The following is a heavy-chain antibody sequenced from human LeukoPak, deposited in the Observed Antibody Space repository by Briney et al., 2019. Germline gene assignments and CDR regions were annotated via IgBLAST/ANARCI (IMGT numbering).Heavy chain of an antibody. CDR1: GFTFTKCA. J-gene: IGHJ4*02. CDR2: ITATGDTA. Sequence: GGPLRLSCVASGFTFTKCAMSWIRQAPGKGLEWVALITATGDTAYYADSVKGRFTISRDNSMNTVYMQMDSLRAEDTAIYYCAGDRNSDWYSPLDYWGQGSQVTVSP. D-gene: IGHD6-19*01. CDR3: AGDRNSDWYSPLDY. V-gene: IGHV3-23*01.